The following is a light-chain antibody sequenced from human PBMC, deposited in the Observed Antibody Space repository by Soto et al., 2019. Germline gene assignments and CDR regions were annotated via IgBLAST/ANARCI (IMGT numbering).Light chain of an antibody. V-gene: IGLV2-14*01. CDR1: SSDVGGYNY. CDR3: SSYTSSSTQV. CDR2: DVS. J-gene: IGLJ1*01. Sequence: QSVLTQPASVSGSPGRSITISCTGTSSDVGGYNYVSWYQQHPGKAPKLMIYDVSNRPSGVPNRFSGSKSGNTASLTISGLQAEDEADYYCSSYTSSSTQVFGTGTKVTVL.